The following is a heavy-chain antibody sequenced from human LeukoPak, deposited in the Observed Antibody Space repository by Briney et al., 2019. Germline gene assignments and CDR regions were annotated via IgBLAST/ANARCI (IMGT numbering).Heavy chain of an antibody. J-gene: IGHJ3*02. CDR2: IKHDGSEK. Sequence: GGSLRLSCAASGFSFSSYSMSWVRQAPGKGLEWVANIKHDGSEKYYVDSVKGRFTISRDNAKNSLYLQMNSLRAEDTAVYYCARDHYDSSGYYYEGDAFDIWGQGTMVTVSS. CDR1: GFSFSSYS. D-gene: IGHD3-22*01. V-gene: IGHV3-7*01. CDR3: ARDHYDSSGYYYEGDAFDI.